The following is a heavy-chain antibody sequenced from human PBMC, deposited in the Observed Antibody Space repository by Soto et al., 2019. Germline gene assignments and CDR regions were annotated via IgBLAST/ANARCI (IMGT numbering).Heavy chain of an antibody. J-gene: IGHJ4*02. D-gene: IGHD5-12*01. V-gene: IGHV4-34*01. CDR2: IKDGGRT. Sequence: QVQLQQWGAGLLKPSETLSLNCAVNGGSLSGYYWSWIRQPPGKGLEWIGEIKDGGRTNYSQSLKSRATISSDTSNNQFSLRLYSVTAADTGVYYCARGQEGVVATHWDQGTLVTVSS. CDR3: ARGQEGVVATH. CDR1: GGSLSGYY.